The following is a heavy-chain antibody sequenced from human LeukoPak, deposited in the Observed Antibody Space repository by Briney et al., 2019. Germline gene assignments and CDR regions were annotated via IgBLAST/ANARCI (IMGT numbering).Heavy chain of an antibody. CDR1: GGSISSSSYY. V-gene: IGHV4-39*01. CDR3: ARHLYNWNAPATYYYYYYYMDV. D-gene: IGHD1-20*01. J-gene: IGHJ6*03. CDR2: IYYSGST. Sequence: KSSETLSLTCTVSGGSISSSSYYWGWIRQPPGKGLEWIGSIYYSGSTYYNPSLKSRVTISVDTSKNQFSLKLSSVTAADTAVYYCARHLYNWNAPATYYYYYYYMDVWGKGTTVTVSS.